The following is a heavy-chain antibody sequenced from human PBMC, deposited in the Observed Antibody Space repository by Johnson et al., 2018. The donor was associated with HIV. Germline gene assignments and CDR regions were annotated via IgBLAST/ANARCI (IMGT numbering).Heavy chain of an antibody. CDR3: ARGGDDSFDI. J-gene: IGHJ3*02. CDR1: GFTFNDYA. Sequence: VQLVESGGGLVQPGGSLRLSCAASGFTFNDYAMHWVRQGPGKGLEWVAGIGWNGLTIGYVDSVKGRFTISRDDATNSLYLQMNSLRAEDTAVYYCARGGDDSFDIWGQGTMVTVSS. D-gene: IGHD7-27*01. CDR2: IGWNGLTI. V-gene: IGHV3-9*01.